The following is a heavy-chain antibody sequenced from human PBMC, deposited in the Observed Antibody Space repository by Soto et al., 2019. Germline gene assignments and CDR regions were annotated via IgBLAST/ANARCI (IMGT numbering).Heavy chain of an antibody. D-gene: IGHD3-10*01. Sequence: SETLSLTCTVSGGSISSYYWSWIRQPPGKGLEWIGYIYYSGSTNYNPSLKSRVTISVDTSKNQFSLKLSSVTAADTAVYYCARRGKRGLHQYYYYYYMDVWGKGTTVTVSS. J-gene: IGHJ6*03. CDR2: IYYSGST. V-gene: IGHV4-59*08. CDR3: ARRGKRGLHQYYYYYYMDV. CDR1: GGSISSYY.